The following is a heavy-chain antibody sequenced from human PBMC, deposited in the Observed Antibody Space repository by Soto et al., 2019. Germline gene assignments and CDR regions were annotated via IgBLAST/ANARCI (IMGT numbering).Heavy chain of an antibody. D-gene: IGHD2-2*01. CDR1: GLTLSNAG. J-gene: IGHJ4*01. V-gene: IGHV3-15*07. CDR2: IKSKIDGGTT. Sequence: HGGSLGLSCAACGLTLSNAGVTGDSKDTGKGLEWVGRIKSKIDGGTTDFAAPVKGRFAISRDDSKNIAYMQMNSLKIEDTAVYFCTTDSYLAMPIVRFDYWGHGTLVTVSS. CDR3: TTDSYLAMPIVRFDY.